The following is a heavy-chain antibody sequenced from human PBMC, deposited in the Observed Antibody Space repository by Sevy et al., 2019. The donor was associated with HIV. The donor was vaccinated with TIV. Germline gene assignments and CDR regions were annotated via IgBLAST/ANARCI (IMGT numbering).Heavy chain of an antibody. D-gene: IGHD2-21*02. CDR3: ARDMTCGGDCYYFDN. J-gene: IGHJ4*02. Sequence: ASVKVSCKASGDTFRKYVISWVRQAPGQGLEWMGGIIPVYGTTNYAQKFQARVTFTADASTSTVYMELSRRRSEDTAVYYCARDMTCGGDCYYFDNWGQGTLVTVSS. V-gene: IGHV1-69*13. CDR1: GDTFRKYV. CDR2: IIPVYGTT.